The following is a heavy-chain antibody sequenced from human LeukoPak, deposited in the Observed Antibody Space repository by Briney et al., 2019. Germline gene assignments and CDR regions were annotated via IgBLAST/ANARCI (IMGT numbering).Heavy chain of an antibody. D-gene: IGHD6-13*01. CDR3: ARGLRAAAGTAFDP. V-gene: IGHV3-7*03. CDR2: VKQDGSEK. Sequence: GGSLRLSCAASGFTFSSYWMSWVRQAPGKGLEWVANVKQDGSEKYYVDSVKGRFTISRDNAKNSLYLQMNSLRAEDTAVYYCARGLRAAAGTAFDPWGQGTLVTVSS. CDR1: GFTFSSYW. J-gene: IGHJ5*02.